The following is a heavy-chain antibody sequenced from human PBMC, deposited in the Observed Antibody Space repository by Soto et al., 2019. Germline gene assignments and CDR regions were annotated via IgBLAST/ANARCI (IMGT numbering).Heavy chain of an antibody. V-gene: IGHV4-34*01. D-gene: IGHD1-1*01. CDR3: ARVERGTATTVVDAFDI. Sequence: QVQLQQWGAGLLKPSETLSLTCAVYGGFVSSGSYYWSWIRQPPGKGLEWIGEMSHSGGTHFNPSLTSRVTTSVDTSKNQFSLKMSSVTAADTALYYCARVERGTATTVVDAFDIWGPGTMVTVSS. CDR2: MSHSGGT. J-gene: IGHJ3*02. CDR1: GGFVSSGSYY.